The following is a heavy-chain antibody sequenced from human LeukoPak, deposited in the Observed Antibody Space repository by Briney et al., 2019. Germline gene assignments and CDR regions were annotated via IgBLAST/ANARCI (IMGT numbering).Heavy chain of an antibody. J-gene: IGHJ6*02. Sequence: SQTLSLTCAISGDSVSSNSAAWNWIRQSPSRGLEWLGRTYYRSKWYNDYAVSVKSRITINPDTSKNQFSLQLNSVTPEDTAVYYCARGGSLKNLAAAGIKPCCYYGMDVWGQGTTVTVSS. V-gene: IGHV6-1*01. CDR3: ARGGSLKNLAAAGIKPCCYYGMDV. CDR1: GDSVSSNSAA. D-gene: IGHD6-13*01. CDR2: TYYRSKWYN.